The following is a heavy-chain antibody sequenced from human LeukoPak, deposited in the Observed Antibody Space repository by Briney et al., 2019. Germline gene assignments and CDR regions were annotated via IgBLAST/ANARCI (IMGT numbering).Heavy chain of an antibody. D-gene: IGHD6-13*01. CDR1: GGSISSYY. Sequence: SETLSLTCTVPGGSISSYYWSWIRQPPGKGLEWVGYIYYSGSTNYNPSLKSRVTISVDTSKNQFSLKLSSVTAADTAVYYCAVLIAAAGSFDYWGQGTLVTVSS. J-gene: IGHJ4*02. CDR2: IYYSGST. CDR3: AVLIAAAGSFDY. V-gene: IGHV4-59*08.